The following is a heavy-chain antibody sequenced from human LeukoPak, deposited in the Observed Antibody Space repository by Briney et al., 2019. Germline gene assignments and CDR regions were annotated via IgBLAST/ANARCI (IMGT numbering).Heavy chain of an antibody. Sequence: ASVKVSCKASGYTFTGYYMHWVRQAPGQGLEWMGWINPNSGGTNYAQKHQGRVTMTRDTSISTAYMELSRLRSDDTAVYYCASCTYYYDSSGYYPPQVYGMDVWGQGTTVTVSS. CDR2: INPNSGGT. J-gene: IGHJ6*02. V-gene: IGHV1-2*02. CDR1: GYTFTGYY. D-gene: IGHD3-22*01. CDR3: ASCTYYYDSSGYYPPQVYGMDV.